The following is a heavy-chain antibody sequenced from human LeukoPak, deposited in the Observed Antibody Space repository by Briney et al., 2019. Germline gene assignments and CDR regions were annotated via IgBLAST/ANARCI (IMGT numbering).Heavy chain of an antibody. CDR1: GFTFSSSW. D-gene: IGHD1/OR15-1a*01. V-gene: IGHV3-7*05. J-gene: IGHJ4*02. Sequence: GGSLRLSCAASGFTFSSSWMTWVRQAPGEGLEWVAHIKEDGTEEYYVDSVKGRFTISRDNAKNSLSLQMNSLRAEDTAVYYCARWNNDWEFDYWGQGTLVSVSS. CDR2: IKEDGTEE. CDR3: ARWNNDWEFDY.